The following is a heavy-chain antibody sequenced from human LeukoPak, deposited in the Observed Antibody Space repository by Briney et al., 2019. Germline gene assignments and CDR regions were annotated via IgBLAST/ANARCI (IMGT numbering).Heavy chain of an antibody. CDR3: ARDASGDFSGMDV. V-gene: IGHV3-21*01. Sequence: GGSLRLSCAASGFTFSSYSMNWVRQAPGKGLEWASSISSSSSYIYYADSVKGRFTISRDNAKNSLYLQMNSLRAEDTAVYYCARDASGDFSGMDVWGKGTTVTVSS. CDR1: GFTFSSYS. J-gene: IGHJ6*04. CDR2: ISSSSSYI. D-gene: IGHD3-3*01.